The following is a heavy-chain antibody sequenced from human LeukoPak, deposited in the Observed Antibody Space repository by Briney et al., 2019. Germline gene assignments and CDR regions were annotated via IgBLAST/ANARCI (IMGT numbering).Heavy chain of an antibody. CDR2: IYYSGST. J-gene: IGHJ3*02. CDR3: ASTLVAAAGTKWAAFDI. D-gene: IGHD6-13*01. V-gene: IGHV4-59*01. Sequence: SETLSLTCTVSGGSISSYYWSWIRQPPGKGLEWIGYIYYSGSTNYNPSLTSRVTISVDTSKNQFSLKLSSVTAADTAVYYCASTLVAAAGTKWAAFDIWGQGTMVTVSS. CDR1: GGSISSYY.